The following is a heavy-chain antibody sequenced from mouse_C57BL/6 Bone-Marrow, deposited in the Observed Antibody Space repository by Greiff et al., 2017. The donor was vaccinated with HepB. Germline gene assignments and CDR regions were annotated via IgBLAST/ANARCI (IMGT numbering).Heavy chain of an antibody. Sequence: QVQLQQPGAELVKPGASVKLSCKASGYTFTSYWMQWVKQRPGQGLEWIGEIDPSDSYTNYNQKFKGKATLTVDTSSSTAYMQLSSLTSEDSAVYSCARSNGARQLDFDYWGQGTTLTVSS. J-gene: IGHJ2*01. D-gene: IGHD3-2*01. V-gene: IGHV1-50*01. CDR3: ARSNGARQLDFDY. CDR1: GYTFTSYW. CDR2: IDPSDSYT.